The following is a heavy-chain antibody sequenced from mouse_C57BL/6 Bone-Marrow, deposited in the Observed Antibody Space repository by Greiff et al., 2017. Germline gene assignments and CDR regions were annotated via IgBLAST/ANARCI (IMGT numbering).Heavy chain of an antibody. CDR1: GYAFTNYL. Sequence: QVQLQQSGAELVRPGTSVKVSCKASGYAFTNYLIEWVKQRPGQGLEWIGVINPGSGGTNYNEKFKGKATLTADKSSSTAYMQLSSLTSEDSAVYFCARGFYYGSSYDFDYWGQGTTLTVSS. CDR2: INPGSGGT. J-gene: IGHJ2*01. D-gene: IGHD1-1*01. V-gene: IGHV1-54*01. CDR3: ARGFYYGSSYDFDY.